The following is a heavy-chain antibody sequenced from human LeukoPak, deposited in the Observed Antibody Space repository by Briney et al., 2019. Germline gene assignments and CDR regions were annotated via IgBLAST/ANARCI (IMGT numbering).Heavy chain of an antibody. CDR2: ITSSSSYI. V-gene: IGHV3-21*01. D-gene: IGHD3-22*01. CDR3: ARHVVAVGFDY. Sequence: GGSLRLSCAASGFTFNIYSMNWVRQTPGKGLEWVSSITSSSSYIYYADSVKGRFTISRDNAKNSLCLQMNSLRAEDTAVYYCARHVVAVGFDYWGQGTLVTVSS. J-gene: IGHJ4*02. CDR1: GFTFNIYS.